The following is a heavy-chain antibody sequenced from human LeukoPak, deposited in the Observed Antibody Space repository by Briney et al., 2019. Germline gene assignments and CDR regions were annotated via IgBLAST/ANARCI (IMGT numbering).Heavy chain of an antibody. CDR2: IYYSGST. J-gene: IGHJ4*02. V-gene: IGHV4-31*03. CDR3: AAATPQVATHNNPFDY. CDR1: GGSVSSADYY. D-gene: IGHD5-12*01. Sequence: PSETLSLTCTVSGGSVSSADYYWSWIRHPPGKGLEWIGYIYYSGSTYYNPSLKSRVTISVDTSKNQFSLKLSSVTAADTAVYYCAAATPQVATHNNPFDYWGQGTLVTVSS.